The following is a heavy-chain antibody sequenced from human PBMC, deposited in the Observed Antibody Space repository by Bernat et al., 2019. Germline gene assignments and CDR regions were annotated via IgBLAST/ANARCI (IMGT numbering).Heavy chain of an antibody. D-gene: IGHD1-14*01. CDR1: GFTFSSYE. Sequence: EVQLVESGGGLVQPGGSLRLSCAASGFTFSSYEMNWFRQSPGKGLEWVSYISSSGSTIYYADAVKVRFTIYRDNDKNSLYLQMNSLRAEDTAVYYCARDQAGGIDYGGQGTLVTVTS. V-gene: IGHV3-48*03. CDR2: ISSSGSTI. CDR3: ARDQAGGIDY. J-gene: IGHJ4*02.